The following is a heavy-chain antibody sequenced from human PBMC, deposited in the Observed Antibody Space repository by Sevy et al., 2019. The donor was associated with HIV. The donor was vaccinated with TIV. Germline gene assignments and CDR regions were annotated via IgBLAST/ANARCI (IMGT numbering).Heavy chain of an antibody. J-gene: IGHJ3*02. CDR3: ARVWVAGDAFDI. CDR1: GFTFSSYW. CDR2: INSDGSRT. D-gene: IGHD6-19*01. Sequence: GGSLRLSCAASGFTFSSYWMHWVRQAPGKGLVWVSRINSDGSRTSYAESGKGRFTISRDNAKNTLYLQMNSLRAEDTAVYYCARVWVAGDAFDIWGQGTMVTVSS. V-gene: IGHV3-74*01.